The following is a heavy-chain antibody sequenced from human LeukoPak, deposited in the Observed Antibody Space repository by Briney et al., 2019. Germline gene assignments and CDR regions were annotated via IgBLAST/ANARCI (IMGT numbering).Heavy chain of an antibody. CDR1: GYTFTSYD. J-gene: IGHJ4*02. CDR3: ARETGQQLKD. CDR2: MDPNSGNT. Sequence: ASVKVSFKASGYTFTSYDINWVRQATGQGLEWMGWMDPNSGNTGYAQKFQGRVAMTRNTSISTAYMELSSLRSEDTAVYYCARETGQQLKDWGQGTLVTVSS. D-gene: IGHD6-13*01. V-gene: IGHV1-8*01.